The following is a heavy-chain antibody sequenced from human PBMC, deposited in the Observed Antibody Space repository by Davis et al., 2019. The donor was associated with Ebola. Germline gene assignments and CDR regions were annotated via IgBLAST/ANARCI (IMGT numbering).Heavy chain of an antibody. J-gene: IGHJ6*02. V-gene: IGHV4-39*07. Sequence: SETLSLTCTVSGGSISSSSYYWGWIRQPPGKGLEWIGSIYYSGSTYYNPSLKSRVTISVDKSKNQFSLKLSSVTAADTAVYYCARLLTVTTSRYYYYGMDVWGQGTTVTVSS. D-gene: IGHD4-17*01. CDR2: IYYSGST. CDR1: GGSISSSSYY. CDR3: ARLLTVTTSRYYYYGMDV.